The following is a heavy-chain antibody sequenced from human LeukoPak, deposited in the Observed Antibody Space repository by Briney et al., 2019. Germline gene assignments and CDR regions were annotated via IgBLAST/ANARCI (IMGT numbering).Heavy chain of an antibody. CDR3: ARTREQWQVLDY. Sequence: TGGSLRLSCAASGFTFSSYAMTWVRQAPGRGLEWLSTISGSGTTTYYVDSVKGRFTVSRDNSKNMVFLQMNSLSAEDTAVYYCARTREQWQVLDYWGQGTLVTVSS. CDR1: GFTFSSYA. J-gene: IGHJ4*02. V-gene: IGHV3-23*01. D-gene: IGHD6-19*01. CDR2: ISGSGTTT.